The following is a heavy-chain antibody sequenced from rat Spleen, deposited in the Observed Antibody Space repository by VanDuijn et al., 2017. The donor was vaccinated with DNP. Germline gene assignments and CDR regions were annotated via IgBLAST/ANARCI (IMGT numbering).Heavy chain of an antibody. J-gene: IGHJ4*01. CDR1: GFSLVTYT. V-gene: IGHV2-6*01. Sequence: QVQLQESGPGLVQPAQTLSLTCTVSGFSLVTYTVSWIRQPPGKGLEWIAAISTGGNTYYHSPLKSRLSISRDTSKSQVFLRMNSLEAEDTAMYFCARNYGLMDAWGQGISVTVSS. CDR2: ISTGGNT. CDR3: ARNYGLMDA. D-gene: IGHD1-11*01.